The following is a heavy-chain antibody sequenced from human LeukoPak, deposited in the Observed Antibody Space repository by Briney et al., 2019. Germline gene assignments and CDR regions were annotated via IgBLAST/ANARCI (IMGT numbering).Heavy chain of an antibody. D-gene: IGHD3-22*01. CDR1: GYTFTGYY. Sequence: ASVKVSCKASGYTFTGYYMHWVRQAPGQGLEWMGWINPNSGGTNYAQKFQDRVTMTRDTSISTAYMELSRLRSDDTAVYYCARGGGKLGYYYDSSGYYSPDYWGQGTLVTVSS. CDR3: ARGGGKLGYYYDSSGYYSPDY. CDR2: INPNSGGT. J-gene: IGHJ4*02. V-gene: IGHV1-2*02.